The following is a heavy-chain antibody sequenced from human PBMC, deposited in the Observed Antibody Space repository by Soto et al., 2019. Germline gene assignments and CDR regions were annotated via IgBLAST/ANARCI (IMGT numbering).Heavy chain of an antibody. CDR3: ARGLHDYSNYYFDY. D-gene: IGHD4-4*01. J-gene: IGHJ4*02. CDR2: ISAYNGNT. V-gene: IGHV1-18*01. Sequence: ASVKVSCKASGYTFTSYGISWVRQPPGQGLEWMGWISAYNGNTNYAQKLQGRVTMTTDTSTSTAYMELRSLRSDDTAVYYCARGLHDYSNYYFDYWGQGTLVTVSS. CDR1: GYTFTSYG.